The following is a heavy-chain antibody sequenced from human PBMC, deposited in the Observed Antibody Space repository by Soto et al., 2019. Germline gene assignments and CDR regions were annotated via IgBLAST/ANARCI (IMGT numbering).Heavy chain of an antibody. CDR2: IFSDNER. J-gene: IGHJ6*02. D-gene: IGHD3-9*01. CDR3: ARMKVDSYQFYYAMDV. V-gene: IGHV2-26*01. CDR1: GFSLTTGKMG. Sequence: SGPTLVNPAETLTLTCTVSGFSLTTGKMGVSWIRQPPGKALEWLAHIFSDNERSYSTSLQGRLTISKDTSGSQVVLSMTNVDPVDTATYYCARMKVDSYQFYYAMDVWGQGTTVTVSS.